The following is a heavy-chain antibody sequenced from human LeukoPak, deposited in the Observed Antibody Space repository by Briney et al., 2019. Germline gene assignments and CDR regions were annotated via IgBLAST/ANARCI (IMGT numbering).Heavy chain of an antibody. V-gene: IGHV1-46*01. CDR2: INPSGGST. D-gene: IGHD3-22*01. CDR1: GYTFTSYY. Sequence: ASVKVSCKASGYTFTSYYMHWVRQAPGQGLEWMGIINPSGGSTSYAQKFQGRVTMTRDMSTSTVYMELSSLRSEDTAVYYCARDSTRYYDSSGYYYDPAFDYWGQGTLVTISS. J-gene: IGHJ4*02. CDR3: ARDSTRYYDSSGYYYDPAFDY.